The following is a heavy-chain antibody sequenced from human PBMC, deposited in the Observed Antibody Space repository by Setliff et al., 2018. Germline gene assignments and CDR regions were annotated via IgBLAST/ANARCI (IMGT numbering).Heavy chain of an antibody. V-gene: IGHV4-61*09. CDR3: ARMSGFQYIDV. CDR2: IYTSWST. Sequence: PSETLSLTCTVSGDSISSRRNYWGWFRQPAGKELEWIRQIYTSWSTNYNPSLKSRVTISLDTSKNQFSLSLTSVTAEDTAVYYCARMSGFQYIDVWDKGTTVTVSS. J-gene: IGHJ6*03. CDR1: GDSISSRRNY. D-gene: IGHD3-3*01.